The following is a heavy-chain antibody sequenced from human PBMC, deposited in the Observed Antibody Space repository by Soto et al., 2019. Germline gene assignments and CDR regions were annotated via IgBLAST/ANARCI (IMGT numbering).Heavy chain of an antibody. CDR1: GFTFSSYG. Sequence: GGSLRLSCAASGFTFSSYGMHWVRQAPGKGLEWVAVISYDGSNKYYADSVKGRFTISRDNSKNTLYLQMNSLRAEDTAVYYCAKDPGYCSGGSCYAFDYWGQGT. CDR2: ISYDGSNK. J-gene: IGHJ4*02. CDR3: AKDPGYCSGGSCYAFDY. V-gene: IGHV3-30*18. D-gene: IGHD2-15*01.